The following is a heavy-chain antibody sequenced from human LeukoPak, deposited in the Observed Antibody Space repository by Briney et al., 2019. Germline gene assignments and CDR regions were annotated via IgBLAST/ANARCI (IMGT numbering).Heavy chain of an antibody. CDR1: GGSISSYY. CDR2: IYYSGST. V-gene: IGHV4-59*01. J-gene: IGHJ4*02. CDR3: ASSPLRFLEWYDY. Sequence: KSSETLSLTCTVSGGSISSYYWSWIRQPPGKGLEWIGCIYYSGSTNYNPSLKSRVTISVDTSKNQFSLKLSSVTAADTAVYYCASSPLRFLEWYDYWGQGNLVTVSS. D-gene: IGHD3-3*01.